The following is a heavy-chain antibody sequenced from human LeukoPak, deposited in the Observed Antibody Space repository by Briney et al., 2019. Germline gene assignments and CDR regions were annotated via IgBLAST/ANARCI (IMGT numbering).Heavy chain of an antibody. D-gene: IGHD6-25*01. CDR3: ARGVSTGRLGYYYYGMDV. Sequence: LGAPVKVSCKASGYTFTSYYMHWVRQAPGQGLEWMGIINPSGGSTSYAQKFQGRVTMTRDTSTSTVYMELSSLRSEDTAVYYCARGVSTGRLGYYYYGMDVWGQGTTVTVSS. V-gene: IGHV1-46*01. CDR1: GYTFTSYY. J-gene: IGHJ6*02. CDR2: INPSGGST.